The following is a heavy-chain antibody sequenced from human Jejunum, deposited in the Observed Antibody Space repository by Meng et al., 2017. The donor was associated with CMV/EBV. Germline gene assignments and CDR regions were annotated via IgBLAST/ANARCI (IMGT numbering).Heavy chain of an antibody. CDR2: IIPIFGTA. V-gene: IGHV1-69*05. CDR3: ARGFRSYVDYFDY. Sequence: CKDSGGTFSSYAISWVRQAPGQGLEWMGGIIPIFGTANYAQKFQGRVTITTDESTSTAYMELSSLRSEDTAVYYCARGFRSYVDYFDYWGQGTLVTVSS. J-gene: IGHJ4*02. CDR1: GGTFSSYA. D-gene: IGHD1-26*01.